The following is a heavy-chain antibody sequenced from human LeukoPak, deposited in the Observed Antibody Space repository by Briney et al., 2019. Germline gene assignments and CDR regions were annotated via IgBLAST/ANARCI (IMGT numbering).Heavy chain of an antibody. V-gene: IGHV3-30*18. CDR3: AKDRGYSYGGDFDY. Sequence: GRSLRLSCAASGFTFSSYGMHWVRRAPGKGLEWVAVISYDGSNKYYADSVKGRFTISRDNSKNTLYLQMNSLRAEDTAVYYCAKDRGYSYGGDFDYWGQGTLVTVSS. J-gene: IGHJ4*02. CDR2: ISYDGSNK. CDR1: GFTFSSYG. D-gene: IGHD5-18*01.